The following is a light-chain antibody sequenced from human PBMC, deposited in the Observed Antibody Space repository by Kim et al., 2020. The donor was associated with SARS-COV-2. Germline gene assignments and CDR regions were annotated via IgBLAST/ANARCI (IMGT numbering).Light chain of an antibody. CDR1: QSVFYSSNNKNY. Sequence: RATLNCKSSQSVFYSSNNKNYLAWYQQKPRQPPKLLIYWASTRYSGVPDRFTGSGSGTDFTLTISSLQAEDVAVYYCQQYYSTPNGFGQGTKLEIK. CDR3: QQYYSTPNG. V-gene: IGKV4-1*01. CDR2: WAS. J-gene: IGKJ2*03.